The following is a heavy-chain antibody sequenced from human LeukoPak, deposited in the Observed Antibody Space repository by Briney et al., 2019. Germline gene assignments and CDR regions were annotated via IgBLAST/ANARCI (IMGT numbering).Heavy chain of an antibody. J-gene: IGHJ4*02. CDR2: IWHDGGNE. V-gene: IGHV3-33*01. D-gene: IGHD1-26*01. Sequence: GGSLRLSCAASGFTFRTYAMHWVRQAPGKGLEWVAVIWHDGGNEYFADSVKGRFTISRDNSKNMVYLQMNSLRVEDTAVYYYERDFQWALDYWGQGTLVTVSS. CDR3: ERDFQWALDY. CDR1: GFTFRTYA.